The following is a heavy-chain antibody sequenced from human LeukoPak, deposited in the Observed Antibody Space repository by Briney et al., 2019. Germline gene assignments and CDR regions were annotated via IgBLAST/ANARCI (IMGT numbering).Heavy chain of an antibody. J-gene: IGHJ3*02. CDR1: GYTLTELS. Sequence: VSVKVSCKVSGYTLTELSMHWVRQAPGKGLEWMGGFDPEDGETIYAQKFQGRVTMTEDTSTDTAYMELSSLRSEDTAVYYCATSQAALGASDAFDIWGQGTMVTVSS. V-gene: IGHV1-24*01. CDR3: ATSQAALGASDAFDI. D-gene: IGHD2-15*01. CDR2: FDPEDGET.